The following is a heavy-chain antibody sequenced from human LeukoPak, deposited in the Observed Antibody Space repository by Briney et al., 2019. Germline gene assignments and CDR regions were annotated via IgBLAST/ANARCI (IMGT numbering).Heavy chain of an antibody. CDR2: IKRDGSEK. Sequence: GGPLRLSCAASGFTFSSYWMNWVRQAPGKGLEWVANIKRDGSEKYYVDSVKGRFTISRDNAKNSLYLQMNSLRVEDTAVYYCASSSAADYWGQGTLVTVSS. CDR3: ASSSAADY. J-gene: IGHJ4*02. CDR1: GFTFSSYW. D-gene: IGHD6-6*01. V-gene: IGHV3-7*01.